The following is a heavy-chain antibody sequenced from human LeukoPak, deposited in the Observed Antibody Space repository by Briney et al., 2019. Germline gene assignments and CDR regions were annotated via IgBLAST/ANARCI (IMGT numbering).Heavy chain of an antibody. Sequence: GESLKISCKGSGYDFFSYWIAWVRQMPGKGLEWMGIIYPGDSETIYSPSFQGQVTISADWSISTAYLQWSGLKASDTAMYYCARSGLRYLDWPLDYWGQGTLVSVAS. CDR1: GYDFFSYW. V-gene: IGHV5-51*01. CDR2: IYPGDSET. J-gene: IGHJ4*02. CDR3: ARSGLRYLDWPLDY. D-gene: IGHD3-9*01.